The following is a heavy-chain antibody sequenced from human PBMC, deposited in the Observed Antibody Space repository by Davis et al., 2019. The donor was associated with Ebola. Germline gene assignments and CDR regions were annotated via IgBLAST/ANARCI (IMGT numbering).Heavy chain of an antibody. D-gene: IGHD6-19*01. CDR2: INPNSGGT. Sequence: ASVKVSCKASGYTFTGYYMHWVRQAPGQGLEWMGWINPNSGGTNYAQKFQGWVTMTRDTSISTAYMELSRLRSDDTAVYYCAREYSSGWENYYYYGMDDWGQGATVTVSS. V-gene: IGHV1-2*04. J-gene: IGHJ6*02. CDR1: GYTFTGYY. CDR3: AREYSSGWENYYYYGMDD.